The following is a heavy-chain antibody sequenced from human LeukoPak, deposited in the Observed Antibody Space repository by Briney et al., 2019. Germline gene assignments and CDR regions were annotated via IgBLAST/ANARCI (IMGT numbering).Heavy chain of an antibody. D-gene: IGHD3-16*02. CDR2: IKQDGSEK. Sequence: PGGSLRLSCAASGFTFSRYWVIWLRQSPGMALEWVANIKQDGSEKYYVDSVKGRFTISRDNAKNSLYLQMNSLRAEDTAVYYCARVTDVWGSYRFFDYCGQGTLVTVSS. J-gene: IGHJ4*02. V-gene: IGHV3-7*01. CDR3: ARVTDVWGSYRFFDY. CDR1: GFTFSRYW.